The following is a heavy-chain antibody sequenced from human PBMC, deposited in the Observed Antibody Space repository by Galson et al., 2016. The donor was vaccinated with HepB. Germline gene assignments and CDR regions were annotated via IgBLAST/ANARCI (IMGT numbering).Heavy chain of an antibody. J-gene: IGHJ4*02. D-gene: IGHD3-9*01. CDR2: IYPDDSGT. CDR1: GYSFTRYF. Sequence: QSGAEVKKPGESLKISCKGSGYSFTRYFIAWVRQMPGKGLEWMGIIYPDDSGTRYSPSFQGQVTISVDKSFSTAYLEWSGLKASDTAIYYCGRHEGWGYEILTGYYGYIDYWGQGTLVTVSS. V-gene: IGHV5-51*01. CDR3: GRHEGWGYEILTGYYGYIDY.